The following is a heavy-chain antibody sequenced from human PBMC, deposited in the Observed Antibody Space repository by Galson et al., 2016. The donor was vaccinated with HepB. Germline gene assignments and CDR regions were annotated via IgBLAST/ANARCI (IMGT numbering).Heavy chain of an antibody. CDR1: GFIFSSYT. Sequence: SLRLSCAASGFIFSSYTMNWVRQAPGKGLEWVSSISSSSSYVDYADTVKGRFTISRDNAKNSLYLQMNSLRAEDTAVYYCAGAKGLLEWLVRYYFDYWGQGTLVTVSS. D-gene: IGHD3-3*01. J-gene: IGHJ4*02. V-gene: IGHV3-21*01. CDR2: ISSSSSYV. CDR3: AGAKGLLEWLVRYYFDY.